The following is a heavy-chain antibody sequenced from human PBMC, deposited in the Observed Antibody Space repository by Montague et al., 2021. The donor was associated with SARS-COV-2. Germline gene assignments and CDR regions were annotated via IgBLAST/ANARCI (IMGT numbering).Heavy chain of an antibody. Sequence: PALVKPTQTLTLTCTFSGFSLSTSGVGVGWIRQPPGKALEWLALIYWXXXNRYSPSLKSRLTITKDTSKNQVVLTMTNMDPVDTATYYCAHRRTTVISPYFDLWGHGTLVTVSS. CDR3: AHRRTTVISPYFDL. CDR2: IYWXXXN. D-gene: IGHD4-17*01. V-gene: IGHV2-5*02. J-gene: IGHJ2*01. CDR1: GFSLSTSGVG.